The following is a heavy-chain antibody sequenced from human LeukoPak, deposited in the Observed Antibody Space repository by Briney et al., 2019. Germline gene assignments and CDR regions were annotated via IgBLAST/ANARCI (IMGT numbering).Heavy chain of an antibody. Sequence: PGGSLRLSCAASGFTFSSYSMMWVRQAPGKGLEWVSYISSSSTTIHYADSVKGRFTISRDNAKNSVYLQMNSLRAEDTAVYYCARVGVRIHHNFDYWGQGTLVTVSS. CDR3: ARVGVRIHHNFDY. V-gene: IGHV3-48*04. D-gene: IGHD1-14*01. CDR2: ISSSSTTI. J-gene: IGHJ4*02. CDR1: GFTFSSYS.